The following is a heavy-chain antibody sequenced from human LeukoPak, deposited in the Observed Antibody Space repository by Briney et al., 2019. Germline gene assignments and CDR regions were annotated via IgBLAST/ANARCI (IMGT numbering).Heavy chain of an antibody. J-gene: IGHJ4*02. V-gene: IGHV1-18*01. Sequence: ASVKVSCKASNSTFSGMSWVRQAPGQGLEWMGWIGAYSGDTHYAQKVQDRVTLTADTSTNAAFMELRSLTSDDTAICGYDSWGQGTLVTVTS. CDR1: NSTFSG. CDR3: DS. CDR2: IGAYSGDT. D-gene: IGHD2-21*01.